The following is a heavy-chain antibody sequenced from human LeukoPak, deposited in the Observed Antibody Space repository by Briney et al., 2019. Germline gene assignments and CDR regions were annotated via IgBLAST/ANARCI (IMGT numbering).Heavy chain of an antibody. CDR2: ITDSGGDT. D-gene: IGHD2-21*02. V-gene: IGHV3-23*01. J-gene: IGHJ4*02. CDR3: AKDTADSY. CDR1: GFSFNNYA. Sequence: PGGSLRLSCAASGFSFNNYAMSWVRQAPGKGLEWVSAITDSGGDTYHADSVKGRFTISRDNSKNTLYLQMNSLRAEDTAVYYCAKDTADSYWGQGTLVTVSS.